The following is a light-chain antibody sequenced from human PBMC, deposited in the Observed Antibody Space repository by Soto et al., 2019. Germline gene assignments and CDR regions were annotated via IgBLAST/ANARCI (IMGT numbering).Light chain of an antibody. CDR1: QDIRDY. Sequence: DIQMTQSPSSLSASVGDRVTITCRASQDIRDYLAWYQQRPGKIPSLLIYGASTLESGVPSRFSGSGSGTDFTLTISSLQPEDVATYYCQKYNTAPLTFGGGTRVE. J-gene: IGKJ4*01. CDR2: GAS. CDR3: QKYNTAPLT. V-gene: IGKV1-27*01.